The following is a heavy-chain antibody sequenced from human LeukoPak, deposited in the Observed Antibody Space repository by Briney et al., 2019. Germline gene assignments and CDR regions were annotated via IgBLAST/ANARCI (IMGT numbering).Heavy chain of an antibody. V-gene: IGHV4-59*08. CDR2: IYYSGST. CDR3: ARVPTYYYGSGSYMRDYYYGMDV. J-gene: IGHJ6*02. Sequence: SETLSLTCTVSGGSISSYYSSWIRQPPGKGLEWIGYIYYSGSTNYNPSLKSRVTIPVDTSKNQFSLKLSSVTAADTAVYYCARVPTYYYGSGSYMRDYYYGMDVWGQGTTVTVSS. D-gene: IGHD3-10*01. CDR1: GGSISSYY.